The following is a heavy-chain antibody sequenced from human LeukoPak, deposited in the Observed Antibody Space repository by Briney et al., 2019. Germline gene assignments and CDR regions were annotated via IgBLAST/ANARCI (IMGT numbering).Heavy chain of an antibody. V-gene: IGHV4-61*05. CDR2: ISYSGST. CDR1: GGSISSSSYY. CDR3: ARHSICFDP. D-gene: IGHD2-21*01. J-gene: IGHJ5*02. Sequence: NPSETLSLTCTVSGGSISSSSYYWGWIRQPPGKGLEWIGYISYSGSTNYNPSLKSRVTISVDTSKNQFSLKLTSVTAADTAVYYCARHSICFDPWGQGTLVTVSS.